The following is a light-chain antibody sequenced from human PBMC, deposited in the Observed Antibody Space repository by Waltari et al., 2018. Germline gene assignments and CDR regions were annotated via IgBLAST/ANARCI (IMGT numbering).Light chain of an antibody. Sequence: QSALTQPASVSGSPGQSITISCTGTSSDVGGYNYVSWYQQHPGKAPKLMIYEVSNRPSGVSNRFSGSKSGNPASLTISGLQAEDEADYYCSSSTSSSTPVFGTGTKVTV. CDR3: SSSTSSSTPV. CDR2: EVS. CDR1: SSDVGGYNY. V-gene: IGLV2-14*01. J-gene: IGLJ1*01.